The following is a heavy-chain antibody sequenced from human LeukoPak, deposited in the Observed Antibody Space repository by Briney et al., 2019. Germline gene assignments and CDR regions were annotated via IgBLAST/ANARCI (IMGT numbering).Heavy chain of an antibody. CDR3: ARATGYSSGWYEVLGWFDP. V-gene: IGHV3-7*01. Sequence: GGSLRLSCAASGFTFSSYWMSWVRQAPGKGLEWVANIKQDGSEKYYVDSVKGRFTISRGNAKNSLYLQMHSLRAEDTAVYYRARATGYSSGWYEVLGWFDPWGQGTLVTVSS. CDR1: GFTFSSYW. D-gene: IGHD6-19*01. CDR2: IKQDGSEK. J-gene: IGHJ5*02.